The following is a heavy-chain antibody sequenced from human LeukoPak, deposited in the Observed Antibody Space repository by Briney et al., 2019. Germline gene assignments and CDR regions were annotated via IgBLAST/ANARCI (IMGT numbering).Heavy chain of an antibody. CDR1: GYTFTSYG. Sequence: ASVKVSCKASGYTFTSYGISWVRQAPGQGHEWMGWISAYNGNTNYAQKLLGRVTMTTDTSTSTAYMELRSLRSDDTAVYYCARDVFRYCSGGSCYLRWFDPWGQGTLVTVSS. D-gene: IGHD2-15*01. CDR3: ARDVFRYCSGGSCYLRWFDP. V-gene: IGHV1-18*01. CDR2: ISAYNGNT. J-gene: IGHJ5*02.